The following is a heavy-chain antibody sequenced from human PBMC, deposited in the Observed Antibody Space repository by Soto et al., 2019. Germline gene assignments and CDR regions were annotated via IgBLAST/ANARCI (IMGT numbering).Heavy chain of an antibody. V-gene: IGHV4-59*01. CDR3: ARDRFDCSGGSCYPSTYYYYYYMDV. J-gene: IGHJ6*03. CDR1: GGSISSYY. D-gene: IGHD2-15*01. CDR2: IYYSGST. Sequence: TSETLSLTCTVSGGSISSYYWSWIRQPPGKGLEWIGYIYYSGSTNYNPSLKSRVTISVDTSKNQFSLKLSSVTAADTAVYYCARDRFDCSGGSCYPSTYYYYYYMDVWGKGTTVTVSS.